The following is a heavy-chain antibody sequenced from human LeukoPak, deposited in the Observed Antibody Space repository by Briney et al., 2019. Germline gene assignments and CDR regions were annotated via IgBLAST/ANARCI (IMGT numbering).Heavy chain of an antibody. CDR3: ARRRYSYGPGRRPYYYGMDV. D-gene: IGHD5-18*01. Sequence: PGGSLRLSCAASGFTFSSYSMNWVRQAPGKGLEWVSSISSSSSYIYYADSVKGRFTISRDNAKNSLYLQMNSLRAEDTAVYYCARRRYSYGPGRRPYYYGMDVWGQGTTVTVSS. J-gene: IGHJ6*02. V-gene: IGHV3-21*01. CDR2: ISSSSSYI. CDR1: GFTFSSYS.